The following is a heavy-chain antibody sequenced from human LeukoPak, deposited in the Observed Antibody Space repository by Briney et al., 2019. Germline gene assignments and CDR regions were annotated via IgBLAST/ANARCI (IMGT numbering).Heavy chain of an antibody. CDR3: ARSLATPDFEYIQH. Sequence: PGGSLRLSCAAFGFTFNTDWMSWVRQAPGKGLEWVANIKKDGSEIYYVDSVKGRFAISRDNARNSVYLQMDSLRAEDTAVYYCARSLATPDFEYIQHWGQGTLVTVSS. CDR2: IKKDGSEI. J-gene: IGHJ1*01. V-gene: IGHV3-7*01. CDR1: GFTFNTDW. D-gene: IGHD6-6*01.